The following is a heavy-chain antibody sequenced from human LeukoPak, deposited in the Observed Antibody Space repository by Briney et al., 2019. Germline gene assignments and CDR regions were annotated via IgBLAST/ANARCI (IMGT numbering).Heavy chain of an antibody. CDR2: ISGSGAST. CDR1: GFTFSSYA. Sequence: PGGSLRLSCAASGFTFSSYAMSWVRQAPGKGLEWVSAISGSGASTYYADSVKGRFTISRDNSKNTLYLQMNSLRAEDTAVYYCAKDLVYSGYDSPFDYWGQGTLVTVSS. D-gene: IGHD5-12*01. V-gene: IGHV3-23*01. CDR3: AKDLVYSGYDSPFDY. J-gene: IGHJ4*02.